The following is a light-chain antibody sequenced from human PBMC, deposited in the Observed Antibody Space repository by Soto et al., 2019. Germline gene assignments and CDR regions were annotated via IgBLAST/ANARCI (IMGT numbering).Light chain of an antibody. CDR1: QSIFNY. V-gene: IGKV1-33*01. J-gene: IGKJ4*01. Sequence: DVQLTQSPSTLPASVGDRVAITCQPTQSIFNYLNWFQQRPGKAPQLLISDASQLEPGVPSRFSGQRSGTDFTLIISDLQPEDVATYFCQQYEDLPLTFGGGTSVEV. CDR3: QQYEDLPLT. CDR2: DAS.